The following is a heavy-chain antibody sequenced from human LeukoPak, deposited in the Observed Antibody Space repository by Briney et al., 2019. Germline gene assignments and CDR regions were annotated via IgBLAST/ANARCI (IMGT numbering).Heavy chain of an antibody. J-gene: IGHJ6*02. Sequence: ASVKVSCKASGYTFTSYYMHWVRQAPGQGLEWMGTINPSGGSTSYAQKFQGRVTMTRDTSTSTVYMELSSLRSEDTAVYYCARDIAQWLVRSYYYYYGMDVWGQGTTVTVSS. D-gene: IGHD6-19*01. CDR1: GYTFTSYY. CDR3: ARDIAQWLVRSYYYYYGMDV. V-gene: IGHV1-46*01. CDR2: INPSGGST.